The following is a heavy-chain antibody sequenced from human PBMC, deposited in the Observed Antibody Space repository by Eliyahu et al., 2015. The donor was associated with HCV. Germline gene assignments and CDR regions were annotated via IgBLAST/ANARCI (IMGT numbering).Heavy chain of an antibody. CDR3: ARFSSPWYNYYHGMDV. CDR1: GFAFNPYA. Sequence: QVQLVESGGSVVQPGRSLRLSCAAXGFAFNPYAMHWVRQAPGKGLEWVAILWSDGHNKFYADSVKGRFTISRDNSENTLYLQMSSLRAEDTAVYYCARFSSPWYNYYHGMDVWGQGTTVTVSS. J-gene: IGHJ6*02. D-gene: IGHD2-2*01. V-gene: IGHV3-33*01. CDR2: LWSDGHNK.